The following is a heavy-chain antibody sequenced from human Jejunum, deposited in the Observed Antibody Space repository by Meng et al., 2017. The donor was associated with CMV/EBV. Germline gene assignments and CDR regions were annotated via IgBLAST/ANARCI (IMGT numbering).Heavy chain of an antibody. D-gene: IGHD1/OR15-1a*01. J-gene: IGHJ5*02. CDR1: VSHFT. CDR3: ARYGITGTRWGGWFDP. CDR2: ISSSGIYI. Sequence: VSHFTLNWVRPAPGEGLEWVSSISSSGIYIHYADSVKGRFTISRDNARNSLFLQMNSLRAEDTAVYYCARYGITGTRWGGWFDPWGQGTLVTVSS. V-gene: IGHV3-21*01.